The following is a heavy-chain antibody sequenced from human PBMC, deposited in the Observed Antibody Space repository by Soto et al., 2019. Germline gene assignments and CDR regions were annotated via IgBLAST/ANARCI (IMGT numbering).Heavy chain of an antibody. CDR1: GGSISSSNW. J-gene: IGHJ5*02. CDR2: IYHSGST. V-gene: IGHV4-4*02. D-gene: IGHD2-21*01. CDR3: GKSLWGWYDP. Sequence: PSETLSLTCAVSGGSISSSNWWSWVRQPPGKGLEWIGEIYHSGSTNYNPSLKSRVTISVDKSKNQFSLKLSSVTAADTAVYYCGKSLWGWYDPWGKGGLVTVAS.